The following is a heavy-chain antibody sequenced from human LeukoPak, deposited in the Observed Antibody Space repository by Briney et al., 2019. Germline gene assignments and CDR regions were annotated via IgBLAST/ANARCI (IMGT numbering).Heavy chain of an antibody. D-gene: IGHD3-10*01. CDR1: GGSISSGGYY. Sequence: PSQTLSLTCTVSGGSISSGGYYWSWIRQPPGKGLEWIGYIYHSGSTYYNPSLKSRVTISVDRSKNQFSLKLSSVTAADTAVYYCAIYQKRGITMVRGVIANWFDPWGQGTLVTVSS. J-gene: IGHJ5*02. CDR3: AIYQKRGITMVRGVIANWFDP. V-gene: IGHV4-30-2*01. CDR2: IYHSGST.